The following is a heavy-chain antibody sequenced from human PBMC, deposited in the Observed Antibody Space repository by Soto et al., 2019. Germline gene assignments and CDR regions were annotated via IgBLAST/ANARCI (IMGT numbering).Heavy chain of an antibody. CDR3: GRGQDYSKSGY. CDR2: IHPRGVT. V-gene: IGHV4-31*03. J-gene: IGHJ4*02. CDR1: GSSISIGTYY. Sequence: SQTRSLTCTFSGSSISIGTYYCNWIRQSPERGLEGIGCIHPRGVTHYNPSLKRRVYISDGTSNTQFTLKMRSVTAAATAVYYCGRGQDYSKSGYWGQGTMVTVSS. D-gene: IGHD4-4*01.